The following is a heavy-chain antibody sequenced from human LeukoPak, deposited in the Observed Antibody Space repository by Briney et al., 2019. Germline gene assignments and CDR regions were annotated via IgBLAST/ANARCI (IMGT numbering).Heavy chain of an antibody. CDR3: AREGGIAVAGDAFDI. CDR2: MNPNSGNT. V-gene: IGHV1-8*01. CDR1: GYTFTSYG. J-gene: IGHJ3*02. Sequence: ASVKVSCKASGYTFTSYGINWVRQATGQGLEWMGWMNPNSGNTGYAQKFQGRVTMTRNTSISTAYMELSSLRSEDTAVYYCAREGGIAVAGDAFDIWGQGTMVTVSS. D-gene: IGHD6-19*01.